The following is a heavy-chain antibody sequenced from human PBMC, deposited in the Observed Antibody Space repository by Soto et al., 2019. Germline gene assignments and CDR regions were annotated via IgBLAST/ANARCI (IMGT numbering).Heavy chain of an antibody. CDR2: ISASGGSS. Sequence: GGSLRLSCAASGFTFSDYVMSWVRQAPGKGLEWVSGISASGGSSYDVDSVRGRFTISRDNSKNTLFLQMNSLTDEHTAVYYCAKGGDYWSGFSPDWGQGTLVTVSS. CDR1: GFTFSDYV. CDR3: AKGGDYWSGFSPD. J-gene: IGHJ4*02. D-gene: IGHD3-3*01. V-gene: IGHV3-23*01.